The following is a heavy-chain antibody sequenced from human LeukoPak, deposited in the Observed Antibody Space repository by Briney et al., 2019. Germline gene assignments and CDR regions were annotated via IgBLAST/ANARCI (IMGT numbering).Heavy chain of an antibody. D-gene: IGHD2-8*02. CDR3: ARIWCHYYYMDV. J-gene: IGHJ6*03. V-gene: IGHV3-23*01. CDR2: ISGSGDST. CDR1: GFTFSSYS. Sequence: GGTLRLSCAVSGFTFSSYSMSWVRQAPGKGLEWVSAISGSGDSTYYADSVKGRFTISRDNSKNTLYLQMNSLRAEDTAVYYCARIWCHYYYMDVWGKGTTVTVSS.